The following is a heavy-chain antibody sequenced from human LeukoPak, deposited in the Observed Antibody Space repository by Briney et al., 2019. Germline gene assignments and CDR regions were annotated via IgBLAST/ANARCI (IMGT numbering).Heavy chain of an antibody. D-gene: IGHD3-22*01. J-gene: IGHJ3*02. V-gene: IGHV4-59*08. Sequence: NPSETLSLTCTVSGGSISSYYWSWIRQPPGKGLEWIGYIYYSGSTNYNPSLKSRVTISVDTSKNQFSLKLSSVTAADTAVYYCASALWGSSGFNAFDIWGQGTMVTVSS. CDR3: ASALWGSSGFNAFDI. CDR1: GGSISSYY. CDR2: IYYSGST.